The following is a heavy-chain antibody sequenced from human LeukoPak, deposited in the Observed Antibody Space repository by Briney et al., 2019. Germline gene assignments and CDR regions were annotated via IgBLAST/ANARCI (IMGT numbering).Heavy chain of an antibody. V-gene: IGHV4-30-4*07. CDR2: IYYRGGT. D-gene: IGHD3-3*02. J-gene: IGHJ6*03. Sequence: SETLSLTCAVSGGSISSGAYSWSWIRQPPGKGLEWIGCIYYRGGTYYNPSLKSRISISVDTSKNQFSLKLSSVTAADTAVYYCARVISNPGTYYYYMDVWGKGTTVTVSS. CDR3: ARVISNPGTYYYYMDV. CDR1: GGSISSGAYS.